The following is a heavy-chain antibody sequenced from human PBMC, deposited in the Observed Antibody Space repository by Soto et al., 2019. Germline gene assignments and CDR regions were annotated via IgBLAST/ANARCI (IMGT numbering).Heavy chain of an antibody. J-gene: IGHJ4*02. CDR2: ISSSSSYI. CDR1: GFTFSSYS. D-gene: IGHD2-15*01. CDR3: ARWKVVATDY. V-gene: IGHV3-21*04. Sequence: PGGSLRLSCAASGFTFSSYSMNWVRQAPGKGLEWVSSISSSSSYIYYADSVKGRFTISRDNAKNSLYLQMNSLRADDTAVYYCARWKVVATDYWGQGTLVTVSS.